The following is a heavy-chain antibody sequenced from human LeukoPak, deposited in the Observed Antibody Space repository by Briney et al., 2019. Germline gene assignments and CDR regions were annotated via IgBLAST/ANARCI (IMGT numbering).Heavy chain of an antibody. Sequence: PSETLSLTCTVSGDSISTYYWSWIRQPPGKRLEWIGYIFSSGSTNYNPSLKSRVTISVDMSKNQFSLKLSSVTAADTAVYYCARPNKNWSYFAYWGQGALVTVSS. V-gene: IGHV4-59*08. CDR3: ARPNKNWSYFAY. D-gene: IGHD1-1*01. CDR1: GDSISTYY. J-gene: IGHJ4*02. CDR2: IFSSGST.